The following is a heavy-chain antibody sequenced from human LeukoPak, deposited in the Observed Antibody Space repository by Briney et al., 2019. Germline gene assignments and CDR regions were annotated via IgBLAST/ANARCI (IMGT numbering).Heavy chain of an antibody. J-gene: IGHJ4*02. V-gene: IGHV3-21*01. CDR1: GFTFSSYS. Sequence: KAGGSLRLSCAASGFTFSSYSMNWVRQAPGKGLEWVSSFSSSSSYIYYADSVKGRFTISRDNAKNSLYLQMNSLRAEDTAVYYCAKDRYSYAFEYSDSWGQGTLVTVSS. CDR2: FSSSSSYI. D-gene: IGHD5-18*01. CDR3: AKDRYSYAFEYSDS.